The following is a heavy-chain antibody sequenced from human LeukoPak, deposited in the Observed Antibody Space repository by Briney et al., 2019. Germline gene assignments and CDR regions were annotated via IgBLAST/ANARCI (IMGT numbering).Heavy chain of an antibody. V-gene: IGHV1-2*02. Sequence: ASVKVSCKASGYSFTCYYMHWVRQAPGQGLEWMGWINPNSGSTNYAQKFQGRVTMTRDTSISTAYMELSRLRSDDTAVYYCARVRVYSYCYLGYWGQGTLVTVSS. CDR3: ARVRVYSYCYLGY. D-gene: IGHD5-18*01. J-gene: IGHJ4*02. CDR2: INPNSGST. CDR1: GYSFTCYY.